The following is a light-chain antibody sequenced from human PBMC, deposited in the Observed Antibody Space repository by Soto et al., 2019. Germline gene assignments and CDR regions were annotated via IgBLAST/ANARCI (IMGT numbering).Light chain of an antibody. CDR1: QSVGDY. V-gene: IGKV3-11*01. CDR2: DAS. J-gene: IGKJ4*01. Sequence: EIVLTQSPATLSLSPGERATLSCRASQSVGDYLGWYQQKPGQAPRLLIYDASQRATGVPARFSASGSGTDFTLTISSQEPEDFAIYYCQQREDWPRAFGGGTKVEFK. CDR3: QQREDWPRA.